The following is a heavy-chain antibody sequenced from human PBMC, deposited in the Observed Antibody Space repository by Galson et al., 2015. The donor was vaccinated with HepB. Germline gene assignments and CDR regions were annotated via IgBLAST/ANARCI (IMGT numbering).Heavy chain of an antibody. J-gene: IGHJ4*02. Sequence: ETLSLTCAVYGGSFSGYYWSWIRQPPGKGLEWIGEINHSGSTNYNPSLKSRVTISVDTSKNQFSLKLSSVTAADTAVYYCARGIAAAAPGSFDYWGQGTLVTVSS. V-gene: IGHV4-34*01. D-gene: IGHD6-13*01. CDR3: ARGIAAAAPGSFDY. CDR2: INHSGST. CDR1: GGSFSGYY.